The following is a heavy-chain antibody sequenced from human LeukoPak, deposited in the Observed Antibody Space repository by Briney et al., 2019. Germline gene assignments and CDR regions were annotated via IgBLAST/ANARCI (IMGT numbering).Heavy chain of an antibody. J-gene: IGHJ3*01. CDR3: ASRKVVTPDAFDV. D-gene: IGHD3-22*01. CDR2: ISSDSTYI. V-gene: IGHV3-21*01. Sequence: GGSLRLSCAASGVSFSSYTMNWVCQAPGKGLEWVSSISSDSTYIFYADSLKGRFTISRDNAKNSLYLQLNSLRPEDTAVYYCASRKVVTPDAFDVWGQGTMVTISS. CDR1: GVSFSSYT.